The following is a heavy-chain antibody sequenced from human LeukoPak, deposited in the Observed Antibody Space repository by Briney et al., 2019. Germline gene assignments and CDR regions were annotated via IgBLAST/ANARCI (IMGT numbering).Heavy chain of an antibody. Sequence: PSQTLSLTCTVSGGSISSGSYYWSWIRQPAGKGLEWIGRIYTSGSTNYNPSLKSRVTISVDTSKNQFSLKLSSVTAADTAVYYCTRGAGWLIDYWGQGTLVTVSS. CDR2: IYTSGST. CDR3: TRGAGWLIDY. CDR1: GGSISSGSYY. V-gene: IGHV4-61*02. J-gene: IGHJ4*02. D-gene: IGHD3-16*01.